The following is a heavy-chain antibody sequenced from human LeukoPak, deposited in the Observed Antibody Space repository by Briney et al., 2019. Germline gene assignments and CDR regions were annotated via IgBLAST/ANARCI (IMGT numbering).Heavy chain of an antibody. V-gene: IGHV4-34*01. CDR2: INHSGST. CDR3: ARGGDCSSTSCYKLFDY. CDR1: GGSISSYY. D-gene: IGHD2-2*02. J-gene: IGHJ4*02. Sequence: KPSETLSLTCTVSGGSISSYYWSWIRQPPGKGLEWIGEINHSGSTNYNPSLKSRVTISVDTSKNQFSLKLSSVTAADTAVYYCARGGDCSSTSCYKLFDYWGQGTLVTVSS.